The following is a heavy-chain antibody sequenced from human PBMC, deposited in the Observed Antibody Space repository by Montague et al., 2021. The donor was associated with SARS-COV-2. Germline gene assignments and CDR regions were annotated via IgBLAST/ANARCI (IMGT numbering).Heavy chain of an antibody. CDR1: GFTFTNYA. V-gene: IGHV3-48*02. D-gene: IGHD4-17*01. J-gene: IGHJ4*02. Sequence: SLRLSLSASGFTFTNYAMNWVRQAPGKGLEWVSFISSSGTITYYADSVRGRFTISRDNAKNSLSLHMNSLRDEDTAVYYCARDPRGDGDYFYDYWGQGTLVTVSS. CDR2: ISSSGTIT. CDR3: ARDPRGDGDYFYDY.